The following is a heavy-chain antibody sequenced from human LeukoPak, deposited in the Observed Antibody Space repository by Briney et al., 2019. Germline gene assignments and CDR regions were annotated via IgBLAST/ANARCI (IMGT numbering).Heavy chain of an antibody. CDR3: ARYYYGSVVHWFDP. CDR1: GGSISSYY. Sequence: ASETLSLTCTVSGGSISSYYWSWIRQPPGKGLEWIGYIYYSGSTNYNPSLKSRVTISVDTSKNQFSLKLSSVTAADTAVYYCARYYYGSVVHWFDPWGQGTLVTVSS. CDR2: IYYSGST. V-gene: IGHV4-59*01. J-gene: IGHJ5*02. D-gene: IGHD3-10*01.